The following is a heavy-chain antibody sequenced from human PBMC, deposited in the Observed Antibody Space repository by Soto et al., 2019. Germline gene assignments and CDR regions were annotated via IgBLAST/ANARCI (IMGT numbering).Heavy chain of an antibody. CDR2: IYYTGST. CDR1: GGSISSSSYY. V-gene: IGHV4-39*01. CDR3: ARHESSSGPLLDP. J-gene: IGHJ5*02. D-gene: IGHD5-12*01. Sequence: KPSETLSLTCTAPGGSISSSSYYWGWIRHPQGKGLEWIGSIYYTGSTYYNPSLRSRVTISVDTSKNQFSLKLSSVTAADTAVYYCARHESSSGPLLDPWGQGTLVTVSS.